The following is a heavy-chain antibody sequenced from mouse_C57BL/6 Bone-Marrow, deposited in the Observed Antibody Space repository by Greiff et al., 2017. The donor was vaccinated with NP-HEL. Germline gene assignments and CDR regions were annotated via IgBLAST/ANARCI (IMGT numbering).Heavy chain of an antibody. D-gene: IGHD1-2*01. J-gene: IGHJ3*01. CDR1: GFTFSSYG. CDR3: ARHGGHYGEFDY. V-gene: IGHV5-6*01. Sequence: EVQLVESGGDLVKPGGSLKLSCAASGFTFSSYGMSWVRQTPDKRLEWVATISSGGSYTYYPDSVKGRFTISRDNAKNTLYLQMSSLKSEDTAMYYCARHGGHYGEFDYWGQGTRVTVSA. CDR2: ISSGGSYT.